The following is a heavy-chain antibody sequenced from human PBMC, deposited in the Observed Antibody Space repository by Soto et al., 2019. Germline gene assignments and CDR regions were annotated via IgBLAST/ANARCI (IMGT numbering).Heavy chain of an antibody. J-gene: IGHJ6*02. CDR1: GFTFSSYS. Sequence: PGGSLRLSCAASGFTFSSYSMNWVRQAPGKXLEWVSSISSSSSYIYYADSVKGRFTISRDNAKNSLYLQMNSLRAEDTAVYYCARDGPAAVSYYYYGMDVWGQGNTVTVSS. CDR2: ISSSSSYI. V-gene: IGHV3-21*01. D-gene: IGHD3-16*01. CDR3: ARDGPAAVSYYYYGMDV.